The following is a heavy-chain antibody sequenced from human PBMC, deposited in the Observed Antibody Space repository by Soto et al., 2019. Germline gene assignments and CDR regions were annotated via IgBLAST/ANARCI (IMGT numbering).Heavy chain of an antibody. CDR1: GSTFSTYP. V-gene: IGHV3-23*01. D-gene: IGHD5-18*01. CDR2: ISGSGGST. J-gene: IGHJ4*02. CDR3: AKDIQLTFDY. Sequence: EVQLLESGGGWVKLGGSLRPSCEAPGSTFSTYPLAWARRAQGKGLGWVSAISGSGGSTYYADSVKGRFTISRDNSKNTLYLQMNSLRAEDTAVYYCAKDIQLTFDYWGQGTLVTVSS.